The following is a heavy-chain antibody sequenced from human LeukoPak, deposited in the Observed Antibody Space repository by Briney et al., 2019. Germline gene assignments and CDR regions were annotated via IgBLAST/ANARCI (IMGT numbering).Heavy chain of an antibody. J-gene: IGHJ5*02. CDR1: GGTFSSYA. CDR2: IIPIFGTA. D-gene: IGHD4-17*01. Sequence: SVKVSCKASGGTFSSYAISWVRQAPGQGLEWMGGIIPIFGTANYAQKFQGRVTITADESTSTAYMELSSLRSEDTAVYYCARELGTVTTPLEWFDPWGQGTLVTVSS. V-gene: IGHV1-69*13. CDR3: ARELGTVTTPLEWFDP.